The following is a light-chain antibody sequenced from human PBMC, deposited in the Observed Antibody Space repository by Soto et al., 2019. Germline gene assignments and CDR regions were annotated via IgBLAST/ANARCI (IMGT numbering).Light chain of an antibody. J-gene: IGKJ4*01. CDR3: QQYNSYSPT. V-gene: IGKV1-5*01. CDR1: QSISSW. Sequence: DIQMPQSPSTLSASVGDRVTITCRASQSISSWLAWYQQKPGKAPKLLIYDASSLESGVPSRFSGSGSGTEFTLTISSLQPNDFATYYCQQYNSYSPTFGGGTKVDIK. CDR2: DAS.